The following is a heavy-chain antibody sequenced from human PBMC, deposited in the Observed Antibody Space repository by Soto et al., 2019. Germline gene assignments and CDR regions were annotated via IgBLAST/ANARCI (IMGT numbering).Heavy chain of an antibody. Sequence: SETLSPTCTVSGGSISSYYWSWIRQPAGKGLEWIGRIYTSGSTNYNPSLKSRVTMSVDTSKNQFSLKLSSVTAADTAVYYCARSSDMVVRGVRSMDVWGQGTTVTVSS. D-gene: IGHD3-10*01. CDR3: ARSSDMVVRGVRSMDV. CDR2: IYTSGST. J-gene: IGHJ6*02. CDR1: GGSISSYY. V-gene: IGHV4-4*07.